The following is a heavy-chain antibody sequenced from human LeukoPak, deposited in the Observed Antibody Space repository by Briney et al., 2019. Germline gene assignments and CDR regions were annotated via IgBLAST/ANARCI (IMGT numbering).Heavy chain of an antibody. CDR2: INHSGST. D-gene: IGHD3-22*01. CDR1: GGSFSGYY. V-gene: IGHV4-34*01. Sequence: SETPSLTCAVYGGSFSGYYWSWIRQPPGKGLEWIGEINHSGSTNYNPSLKSRVTISVDTSKNQFSLKLSSVTAADTAVYYCARTPRYYYDSSGYHLFDYWGQGTLVTVSS. CDR3: ARTPRYYYDSSGYHLFDY. J-gene: IGHJ4*02.